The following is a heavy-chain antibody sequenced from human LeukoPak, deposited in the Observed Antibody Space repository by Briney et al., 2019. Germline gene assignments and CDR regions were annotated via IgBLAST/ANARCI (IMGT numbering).Heavy chain of an antibody. J-gene: IGHJ5*02. Sequence: GGSLRLSCAASGFTFSSYWMHWVRQAPGKGLVWVSRINSDGSSTSYADSVKGRFTISRDNAKNTLYLQMNSLRAEDTAVYYCAREDCTNGVCYSVHDWFDPWGRGTLVTVSS. CDR3: AREDCTNGVCYSVHDWFDP. CDR1: GFTFSSYW. V-gene: IGHV3-74*01. CDR2: INSDGSST. D-gene: IGHD2-8*01.